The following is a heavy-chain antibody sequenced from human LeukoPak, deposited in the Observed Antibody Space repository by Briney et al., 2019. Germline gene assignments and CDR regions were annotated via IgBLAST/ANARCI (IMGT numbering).Heavy chain of an antibody. Sequence: PSETLSLTCAVYGGSLSGYYWGWIRQPPGKGLEWIGEINHTGSTNYNPSLKSRVTISVDTSKNQFSLKLSSVTAADTAVYYCARSGSYYSHYMDVWGKGTTVTVSS. D-gene: IGHD1-26*01. CDR1: GGSLSGYY. J-gene: IGHJ6*03. CDR3: ARSGSYYSHYMDV. CDR2: INHTGST. V-gene: IGHV4-34*01.